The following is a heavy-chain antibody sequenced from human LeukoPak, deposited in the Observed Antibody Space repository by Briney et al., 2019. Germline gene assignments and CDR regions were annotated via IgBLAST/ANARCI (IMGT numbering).Heavy chain of an antibody. J-gene: IGHJ4*02. V-gene: IGHV3-48*04. Sequence: GGSLRLSCAASGFTFTGHNMNWVRHAPGKGVEWISFFSSSNCTIYYADSVKGRFSISRDNAKSSLDLQMNSVRAEDTAVYYCARAMSTIGGVRNYFDSWGQGTLVTVSS. CDR1: GFTFTGHN. CDR2: FSSSNCTI. D-gene: IGHD3-16*01. CDR3: ARAMSTIGGVRNYFDS.